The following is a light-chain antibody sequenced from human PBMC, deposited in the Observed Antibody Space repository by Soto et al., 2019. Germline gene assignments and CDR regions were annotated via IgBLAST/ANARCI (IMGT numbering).Light chain of an antibody. J-gene: IGKJ4*02. CDR1: ESTNNY. CDR3: QQYNKWPLT. V-gene: IGKV3-15*01. Sequence: EIQMTQSPATLSVSPGERATLSCRASESTNNYSSWYPQTPGQAPRLLIDGASTRAAGIPPRFSGSGSGTDLTLTNSSLQSGDFAVYYCQQYNKWPLTFGGGTKVEIK. CDR2: GAS.